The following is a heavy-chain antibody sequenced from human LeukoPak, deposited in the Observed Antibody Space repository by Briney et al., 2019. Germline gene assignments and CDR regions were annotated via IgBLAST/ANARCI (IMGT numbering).Heavy chain of an antibody. CDR3: ARESQGYSSSYYYYYYMDV. D-gene: IGHD5-18*01. Sequence: TLSLTCTVSGGSISSGSYYWSWIRQPAGKGLEWIGRIYTSGSINYNPSLKSRVTTSVDTYKNQFSLKLSSVTAADTAVYYCARESQGYSSSYYYYYYMDVWGKGTTVTVSS. CDR2: IYTSGSI. V-gene: IGHV4-61*02. CDR1: GGSISSGSYY. J-gene: IGHJ6*03.